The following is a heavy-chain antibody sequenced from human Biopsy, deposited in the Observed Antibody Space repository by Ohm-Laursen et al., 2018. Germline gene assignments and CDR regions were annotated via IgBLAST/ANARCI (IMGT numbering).Heavy chain of an antibody. V-gene: IGHV3-33*01. CDR2: IWYDGTNE. J-gene: IGHJ6*02. Sequence: SLRLSCAASGFTFGHYAMHWVRQAPGKGLEWISLIWYDGTNEDYADSAKGRFTISRDNAKNTLYLQMNSLRAEDTAVYYCARDRLEESEINYYYGMDVWGQGTTVTVSS. D-gene: IGHD3-16*01. CDR1: GFTFGHYA. CDR3: ARDRLEESEINYYYGMDV.